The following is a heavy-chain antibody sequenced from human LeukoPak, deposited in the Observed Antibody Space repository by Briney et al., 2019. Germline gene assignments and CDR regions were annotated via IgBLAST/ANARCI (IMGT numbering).Heavy chain of an antibody. CDR3: ARAVINYYDSSGYIGYFDY. CDR2: IYHSGST. Sequence: SETLSLTCAVSGYSISSGYYWGWIRQPPGKGLEWIGSIYHSGSTYYNPSLKSRVTISVDTSKNQFSLKLSSVTAADTAVYYCARAVINYYDSSGYIGYFDYWGQGTLVTVSS. V-gene: IGHV4-38-2*01. J-gene: IGHJ4*02. D-gene: IGHD3-22*01. CDR1: GYSISSGYY.